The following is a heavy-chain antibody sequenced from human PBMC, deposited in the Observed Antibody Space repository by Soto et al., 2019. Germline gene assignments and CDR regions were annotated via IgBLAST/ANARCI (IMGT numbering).Heavy chain of an antibody. CDR3: VRESWAGNSAGFDL. D-gene: IGHD2-21*01. J-gene: IGHJ3*01. V-gene: IGHV3-74*01. Sequence: GGSLRLSCAASGFTFSSSWMYWVRQAPGMGLVWVSRINSDGTTTNYADSVRGRFTMSRDNAKNTLDLQMNSLRADDTAVYYCVRESWAGNSAGFDLWGQGTMVTVSS. CDR2: INSDGTTT. CDR1: GFTFSSSW.